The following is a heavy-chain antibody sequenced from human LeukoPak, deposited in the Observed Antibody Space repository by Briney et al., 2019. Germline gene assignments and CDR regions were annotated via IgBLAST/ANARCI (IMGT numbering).Heavy chain of an antibody. CDR1: GYTFSSYG. D-gene: IGHD2-2*01. CDR2: IIPILGIA. V-gene: IGHV1-69*04. J-gene: IGHJ3*02. Sequence: SVKVSCKASGYTFSSYGISWVRQAPGQGLEWMGRIIPILGIANYAQKFQGRVTITADKSTSTAYMELSSLRSEGTAVYYCARVSSTGDDAFDIWGQGTMVTVSS. CDR3: ARVSSTGDDAFDI.